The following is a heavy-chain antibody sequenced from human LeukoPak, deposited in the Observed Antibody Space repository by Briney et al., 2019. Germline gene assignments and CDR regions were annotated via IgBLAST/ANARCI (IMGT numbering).Heavy chain of an antibody. CDR1: GGSISSYY. J-gene: IGHJ4*02. D-gene: IGHD3-3*01. Sequence: SETLSLTCTVSGGSISSYYWSWVRQPPGKGLEWIGHIYYSGSTNYNPSLKSRVTISVDTSKNQFSLKLSSVTAADTVVYYCARSSGNYDFWSGYYELDYWGQGTLVTVSS. CDR3: ARSSGNYDFWSGYYELDY. V-gene: IGHV4-59*08. CDR2: IYYSGST.